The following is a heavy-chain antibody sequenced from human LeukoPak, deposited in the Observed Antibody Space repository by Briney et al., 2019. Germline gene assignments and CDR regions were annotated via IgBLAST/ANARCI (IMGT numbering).Heavy chain of an antibody. D-gene: IGHD1-26*01. V-gene: IGHV1-2*02. J-gene: IGHJ4*02. CDR1: GYTFTGYY. Sequence: ASVKVSCKASGYTFTGYYMHWVRQAPGQGLEWMGWINPNSGGTNYAQKFQGRVTMTRDTSISTAYMELSRLRSDDTAVYYCARVLTSSIVGATHYFDYWGQGTLVTVSS. CDR2: INPNSGGT. CDR3: ARVLTSSIVGATHYFDY.